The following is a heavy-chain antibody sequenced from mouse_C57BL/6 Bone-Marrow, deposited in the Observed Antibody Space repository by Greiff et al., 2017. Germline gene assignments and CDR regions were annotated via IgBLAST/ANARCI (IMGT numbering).Heavy chain of an antibody. CDR2: VYPYDSGT. CDR1: GFTFTDYY. Sequence: VQLQQSGPVLVKPGPSVKISCKASGFTFTDYYMHWVKQSHGKSLEWIGLVYPYDSGTSYNQKFKGKATLTVDTSSSTAYMELNSLTYEDAAVYYGARSNSFSWLAYWGQGTLVTVSA. CDR3: ARSNSFSWLAY. D-gene: IGHD4-1*02. V-gene: IGHV1-36*01. J-gene: IGHJ3*01.